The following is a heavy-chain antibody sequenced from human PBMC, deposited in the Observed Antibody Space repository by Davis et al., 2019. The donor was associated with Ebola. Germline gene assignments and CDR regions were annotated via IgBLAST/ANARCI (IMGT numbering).Heavy chain of an antibody. CDR2: IFTGDSDT. V-gene: IGHV5-51*01. D-gene: IGHD2-8*02. CDR3: ATLRRTITGMDDGFDI. CDR1: DNTFTNYW. Sequence: GGSLRLSCKGSDNTFTNYWIGWVRQMPGKGLEWMGIIFTGDSDTRYSPSFRGQVTISADKSFKTAFLHWSSLKASDTAMYYCATLRRTITGMDDGFDIWGQGTMVTVSS. J-gene: IGHJ3*02.